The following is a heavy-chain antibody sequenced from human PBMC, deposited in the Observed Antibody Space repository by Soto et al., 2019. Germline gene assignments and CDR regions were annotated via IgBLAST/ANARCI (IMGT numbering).Heavy chain of an antibody. CDR2: IYYSGST. V-gene: IGHV4-59*01. CDR3: GRVGYYYDRRGYQRVYYFAY. Sequence: LETLSLTCSVSGGSIGSYYLSWVRQPPGKGLEWIGYIYYSGSTNYNPSLKSRVTISVDTSKNQFSLNLSSVTAADTAVYYCGRVGYYYDRRGYQRVYYFAYGGEGTLVTVSS. D-gene: IGHD3-22*01. J-gene: IGHJ4*02. CDR1: GGSIGSYY.